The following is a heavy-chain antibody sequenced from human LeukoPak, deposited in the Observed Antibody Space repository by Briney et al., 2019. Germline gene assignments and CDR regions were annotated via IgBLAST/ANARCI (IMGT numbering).Heavy chain of an antibody. CDR2: ISGSGATT. Sequence: GGSLRLSCAASGFTFSSYAMSWVRQAPGKGVEWVSAISGSGATTYYADSVKGPFTISRDNSKNTLYLQMNSLRAEDTAVYYCASDIWLSVYWGQGTLVTVSS. CDR3: ASDIWLSVY. CDR1: GFTFSSYA. D-gene: IGHD5-18*01. V-gene: IGHV3-23*01. J-gene: IGHJ4*02.